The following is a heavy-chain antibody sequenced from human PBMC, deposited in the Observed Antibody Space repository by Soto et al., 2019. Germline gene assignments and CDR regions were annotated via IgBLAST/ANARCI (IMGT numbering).Heavy chain of an antibody. D-gene: IGHD2-2*01. J-gene: IGHJ4*02. CDR3: AKDRTIGYCSSTSCYSHFDY. Sequence: GGSLRLSCAASGFTFSSYAMSWVRQAPGKGLEWVSAISGSGGSTYYADSVKGRFTISRDNSKNTLYLQMNSLRAEDTAVYYCAKDRTIGYCSSTSCYSHFDYWGQGTLVTVSS. CDR2: ISGSGGST. CDR1: GFTFSSYA. V-gene: IGHV3-23*01.